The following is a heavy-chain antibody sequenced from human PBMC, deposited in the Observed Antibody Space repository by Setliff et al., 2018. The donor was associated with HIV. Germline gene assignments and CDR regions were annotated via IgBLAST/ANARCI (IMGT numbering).Heavy chain of an antibody. D-gene: IGHD3-22*01. J-gene: IGHJ4*02. CDR1: GYSISSGYY. CDR2: IYHSGST. CDR3: ARRWSYYYDLFDY. Sequence: PSETLSLTCAVSGYSISSGYYWGWTRQPPGKGLEWIGTIYHSGSTYYNPSLKSRVTISVDTSKNQFSLKLSSVTAADTAVYYCARRWSYYYDLFDYWGQGTLVTVSS. V-gene: IGHV4-38-2*01.